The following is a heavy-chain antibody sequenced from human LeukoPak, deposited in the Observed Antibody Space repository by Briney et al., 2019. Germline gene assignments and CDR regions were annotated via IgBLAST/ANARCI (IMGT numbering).Heavy chain of an antibody. Sequence: PGGSLRLSCAASGFTSSSYAMSWVRQAPGKGLEWVSAISGSGGSTYYADSVKGRFTISRDNSKNTLYLQMNSLRAEDTAAYYCAKDLSGIAAAGNDYWGQGTLVTVSS. CDR3: AKDLSGIAAAGNDY. J-gene: IGHJ4*02. D-gene: IGHD6-13*01. V-gene: IGHV3-23*01. CDR2: ISGSGGST. CDR1: GFTSSSYA.